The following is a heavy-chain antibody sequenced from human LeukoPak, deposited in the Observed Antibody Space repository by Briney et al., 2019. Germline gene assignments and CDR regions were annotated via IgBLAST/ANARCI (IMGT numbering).Heavy chain of an antibody. Sequence: VASVKVSCKASGYTFTSYGISWVRQAPGQGLEWMGWISAYNGNTNYAQKLQGRVTMTTDTSTSTAYMELRSLRSDDTAVYYCAKGGPSSGWYIFDYWGQGTLVTVSS. CDR2: ISAYNGNT. D-gene: IGHD6-19*01. CDR3: AKGGPSSGWYIFDY. J-gene: IGHJ4*02. V-gene: IGHV1-18*01. CDR1: GYTFTSYG.